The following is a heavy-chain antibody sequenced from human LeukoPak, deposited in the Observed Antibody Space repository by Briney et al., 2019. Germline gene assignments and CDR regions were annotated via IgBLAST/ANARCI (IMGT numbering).Heavy chain of an antibody. CDR3: ATYGGIAAAKRHYTFDY. D-gene: IGHD6-13*01. V-gene: IGHV4-59*08. J-gene: IGHJ4*02. CDR1: GGSISSYY. Sequence: SETLSLTCTVSGGSISSYYWSWIRQPPGKGLEWIGYIYYSGSTNYNPSLKSRVTISVDTSKNQFSLKLSSVTAADTAVDYCATYGGIAAAKRHYTFDYWGQGTLVTVSS. CDR2: IYYSGST.